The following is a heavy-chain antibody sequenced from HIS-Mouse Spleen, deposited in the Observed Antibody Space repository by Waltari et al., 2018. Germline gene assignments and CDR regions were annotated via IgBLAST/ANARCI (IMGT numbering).Heavy chain of an antibody. CDR3: ARGHSSSWYYFDY. Sequence: QVQLQQWGAGLLKPSETLSLTCAVYGGSFSGYYWSWIRQPPGKGLEWIGEINHSGSTNYHPSRKSRVTISVDTSKNQFSLKLSSVTAADTAVYYCARGHSSSWYYFDYWGQGTLVTVSS. CDR2: INHSGST. J-gene: IGHJ4*02. CDR1: GGSFSGYY. V-gene: IGHV4-34*01. D-gene: IGHD6-13*01.